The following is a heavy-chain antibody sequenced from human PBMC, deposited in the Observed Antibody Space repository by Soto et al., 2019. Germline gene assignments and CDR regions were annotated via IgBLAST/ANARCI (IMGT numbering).Heavy chain of an antibody. CDR2: IYHTVNT. Sequence: SETLSLTCIVSSVSIGSHFWSWSRQAPGKGPELVGYIYHTVNTKYNPALKSRVTISMDTSKNQLSLQLSSVTAADTAVYYCARLQYTVVTALDIWGQGTMVTVSS. D-gene: IGHD2-15*01. V-gene: IGHV4-59*11. CDR3: ARLQYTVVTALDI. J-gene: IGHJ3*02. CDR1: SVSIGSHF.